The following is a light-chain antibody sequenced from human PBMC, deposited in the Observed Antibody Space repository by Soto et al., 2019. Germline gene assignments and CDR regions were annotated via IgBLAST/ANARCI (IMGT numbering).Light chain of an antibody. CDR3: QHFKSFPIT. CDR2: KAS. V-gene: IGKV1-13*02. CDR1: QSVSSY. Sequence: IQMTQSPSPLSASVGDRVDITCRTSQSVSSYLNWYQAKPGKAPKLLIYKASTLKSGVPSRFSGSGSGTDFTLTISSLQPEDFATYYCQHFKSFPITFGQGTRLEIK. J-gene: IGKJ5*01.